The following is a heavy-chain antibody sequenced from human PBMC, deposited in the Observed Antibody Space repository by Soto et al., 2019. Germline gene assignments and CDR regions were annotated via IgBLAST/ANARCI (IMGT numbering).Heavy chain of an antibody. Sequence: GGSLRLSCAASGFNFSSYSMNWVRQAPGKGLEWVSSISSSSSYIYYADSVKGRFTNSRDNAKNSLYLQMNSLRAEDTAVYYCARDRTVTTSGSYYGMDVWGQGTTVTVSS. V-gene: IGHV3-21*01. CDR1: GFNFSSYS. D-gene: IGHD4-17*01. CDR3: ARDRTVTTSGSYYGMDV. CDR2: ISSSSSYI. J-gene: IGHJ6*02.